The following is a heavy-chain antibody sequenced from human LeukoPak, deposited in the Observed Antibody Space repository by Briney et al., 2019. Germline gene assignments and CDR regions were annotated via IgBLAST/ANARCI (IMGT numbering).Heavy chain of an antibody. D-gene: IGHD2-15*01. J-gene: IGHJ5*02. CDR3: ARDKGCCSGGSCSGPYNWFDP. V-gene: IGHV1-2*02. CDR2: INPNSGGT. Sequence: ASVKVSCKASGYTFTGYYMHWVRQAPGQGLEWMGWINPNSGGTSYAQKFQGRVTMTRDTSISTAYMELSRLRSDDTAVYYCARDKGCCSGGSCSGPYNWFDPWGQGTLVTVSS. CDR1: GYTFTGYY.